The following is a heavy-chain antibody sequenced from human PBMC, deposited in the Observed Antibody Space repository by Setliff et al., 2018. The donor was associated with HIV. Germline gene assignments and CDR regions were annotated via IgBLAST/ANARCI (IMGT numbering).Heavy chain of an antibody. Sequence: TLSLTCTVSGASVASGDSYWSWIRLPAGKGPQWIGHVHTNVRTNYYPSLNSRVTISADISKNEFSLNLRSVTAADTAVYFCARGTDYYATSGYFSYDYLGQGTLVTVSS. D-gene: IGHD3-22*01. CDR3: ARGTDYYATSGYFSYDY. CDR1: GASVASGDSY. CDR2: VHTNVRT. J-gene: IGHJ4*02. V-gene: IGHV4-61*09.